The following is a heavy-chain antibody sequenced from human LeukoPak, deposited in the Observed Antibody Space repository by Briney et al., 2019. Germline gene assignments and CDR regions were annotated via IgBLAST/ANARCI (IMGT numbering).Heavy chain of an antibody. CDR3: ARAKPKNMVRGLIMRRESRYYFDY. CDR1: GFTFSSYE. CDR2: ISSSGSTM. Sequence: GGSLRLSCAASGFTFSSYEMNWVRQAPGKGLEWVSYISSSGSTMDYADSVKGRFTISRDNSKSTLYIQMNSLRAEDTAVYYCARAKPKNMVRGLIMRRESRYYFDYWGQGTLVTVSS. D-gene: IGHD3-10*01. J-gene: IGHJ4*02. V-gene: IGHV3-48*03.